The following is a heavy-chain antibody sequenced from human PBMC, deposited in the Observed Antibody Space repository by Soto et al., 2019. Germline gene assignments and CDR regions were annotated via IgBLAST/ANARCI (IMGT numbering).Heavy chain of an antibody. CDR3: ASGRWPPPPLLGYYFDY. J-gene: IGHJ4*02. D-gene: IGHD1-26*01. CDR1: GYTFTSYG. V-gene: IGHV1-18*01. CDR2: ISAYNGNT. Sequence: QVQLVQSGAEVKKPGASVKVSCKASGYTFTSYGISWVRQAPGQGLEWMGWISAYNGNTNYAQKLQGRVTMTTDTSKGPAYMELRGLRSDETAVYYCASGRWPPPPLLGYYFDYWGQGTLVTVSS.